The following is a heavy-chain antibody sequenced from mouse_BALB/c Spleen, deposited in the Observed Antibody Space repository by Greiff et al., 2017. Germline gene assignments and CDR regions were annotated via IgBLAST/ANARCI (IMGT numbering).Heavy chain of an antibody. CDR1: GYTFTSYW. Sequence: LKQPGSELVRPGASVKLSCKASGYTFTSYWMHWVKQRPGQGLEWIGNIYPGSGSTNYDEKFKSKATLTVDTSSSTAYMQLSSLTSEDSAVYYCTRSPSAWFAYWGQGTLVTVSA. V-gene: IGHV1S22*01. CDR3: TRSPSAWFAY. D-gene: IGHD3-1*01. J-gene: IGHJ3*01. CDR2: IYPGSGST.